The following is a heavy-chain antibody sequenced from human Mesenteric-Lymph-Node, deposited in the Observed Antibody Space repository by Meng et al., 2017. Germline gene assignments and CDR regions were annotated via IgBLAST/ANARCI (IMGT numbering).Heavy chain of an antibody. CDR3: ARVGAYCGGDCYHPR. Sequence: QVPLQESGPGLVKPSGTLSLTCAVSGGSLSSRNWWSWVRQPPGKGLEWIGEIYHSGSTNYNPSLKSRVTISVDKSKNQFSLKLTSVTAADTAVYYCARVGAYCGGDCYHPRWGQGTLVTVSS. CDR2: IYHSGST. V-gene: IGHV4-4*02. J-gene: IGHJ4*02. D-gene: IGHD2-21*02. CDR1: GGSLSSRNW.